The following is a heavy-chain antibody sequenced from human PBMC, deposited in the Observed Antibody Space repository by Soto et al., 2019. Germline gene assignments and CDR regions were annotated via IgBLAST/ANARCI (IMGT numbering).Heavy chain of an antibody. J-gene: IGHJ5*02. CDR3: TRDASRDSSARGWFDP. Sequence: GGSLRLSCAASGFTFSSYWMSWVRQAPGKGLEWVANIYYTDALRGRFTISRDNAKNSLHLQMNSLRAEDTAVYYCTRDASRDSSARGWFDPWGPGXLVTVYS. V-gene: IGHV3-7*01. D-gene: IGHD6-13*01. CDR1: GFTFSSYW. CDR2: I.